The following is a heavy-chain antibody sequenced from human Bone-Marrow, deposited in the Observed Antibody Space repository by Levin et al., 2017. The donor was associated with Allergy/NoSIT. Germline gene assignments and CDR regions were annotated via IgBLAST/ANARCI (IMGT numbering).Heavy chain of an antibody. Sequence: SQTLSLTCAVYGGAFNDSYWNWIRQSPGKGLEWIGEINQSGNSDYNPSLKTRVSMSIDNIKKQFSLKLNSVTAAETGIYYCARGPYHGPWYFEFWGRGSQVTVSS. CDR1: GGAFNDSY. J-gene: IGHJ2*01. D-gene: IGHD2-2*01. CDR2: INQSGNS. CDR3: ARGPYHGPWYFEF. V-gene: IGHV4-34*01.